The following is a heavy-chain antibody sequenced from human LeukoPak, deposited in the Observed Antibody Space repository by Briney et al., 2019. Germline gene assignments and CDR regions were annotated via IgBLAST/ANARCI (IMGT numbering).Heavy chain of an antibody. CDR2: MNPNSGNT. D-gene: IGHD4-17*01. J-gene: IGHJ5*02. CDR3: ARETTDGTSSKFDP. Sequence: ASVKVSCKASGYTVISYDINWVRQATGQGLEWMGWMNPNSGNTGYAQKFQGRVTMTRNTSISTVYMELSSLRSEDTAVYSCARETTDGTSSKFDPRGQGTLVTVSS. V-gene: IGHV1-8*01. CDR1: GYTVISYD.